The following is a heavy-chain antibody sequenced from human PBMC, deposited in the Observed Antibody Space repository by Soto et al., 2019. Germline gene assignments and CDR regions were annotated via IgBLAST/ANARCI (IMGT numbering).Heavy chain of an antibody. V-gene: IGHV1-69*01. J-gene: IGHJ5*02. Sequence: QVPLVQSGAEVKKPGSSVTVSCKASGGTFSSYAIHWVRQAPVQGLEWMGGIIPMYGPAKYAQRFQGRVTLTADESTTTAYTEPTSLTSQATAAHSSARVTSMVSGVIDNCFNPWGHGTLVTVSS. CDR1: GGTFSSYA. CDR2: IIPMYGPA. D-gene: IGHD3-10*01. CDR3: ARVTSMVSGVIDNCFNP.